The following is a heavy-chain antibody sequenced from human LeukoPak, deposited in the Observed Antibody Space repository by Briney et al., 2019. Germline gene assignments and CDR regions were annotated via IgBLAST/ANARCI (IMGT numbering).Heavy chain of an antibody. CDR1: GFTFSNYG. D-gene: IGHD2-21*02. CDR2: IWSDGGNN. Sequence: GGSLRLSCAASGFTFSNYGMHWVRQAPGKGLEWVAVIWSDGGNNYYADSVKGRFTISRDNAKKSLYLQMTSLTAEDTAVYYCARDRGAYCGGDCYLGFDYWGRGTLVTVSS. J-gene: IGHJ4*01. CDR3: ARDRGAYCGGDCYLGFDY. V-gene: IGHV3-33*01.